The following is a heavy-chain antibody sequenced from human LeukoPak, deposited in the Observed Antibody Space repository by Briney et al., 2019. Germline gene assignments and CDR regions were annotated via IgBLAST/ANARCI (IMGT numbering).Heavy chain of an antibody. CDR3: ARDRYYYDSSGYYQLDY. Sequence: PSETLSLTCSVSGGSINSRPYYWGWIRQPPGKGLEWIGNIYYSGSTYYNPSLKSRVTISVDTSKDQLSLKLSSVTAADTAVYYCARDRYYYDSSGYYQLDYWGQGTLVTVSS. CDR2: IYYSGST. V-gene: IGHV4-39*07. D-gene: IGHD3-22*01. J-gene: IGHJ4*02. CDR1: GGSINSRPYY.